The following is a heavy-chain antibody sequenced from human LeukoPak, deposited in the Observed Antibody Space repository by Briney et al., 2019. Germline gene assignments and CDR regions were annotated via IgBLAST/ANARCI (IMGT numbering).Heavy chain of an antibody. V-gene: IGHV3-48*03. CDR2: ISSSGSTI. D-gene: IGHD5-12*01. CDR3: ARDGSGYDYPHYDY. Sequence: GGSPRLSCAASGFTFSSYEMNWVRQAPGKGLEWVSYISSSGSTIYYADSVKGRFTISRDNAKNSLYLQMNSLRAEDTALYYCARDGSGYDYPHYDYWGQGTLVTVSS. J-gene: IGHJ4*02. CDR1: GFTFSSYE.